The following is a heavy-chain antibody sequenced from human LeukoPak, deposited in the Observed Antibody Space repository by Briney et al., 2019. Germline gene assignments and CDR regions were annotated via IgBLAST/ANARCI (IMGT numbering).Heavy chain of an antibody. CDR3: ARAYGSGNYALHY. D-gene: IGHD3-10*01. V-gene: IGHV1-2*02. CDR1: GYTFTYFY. J-gene: IGHJ4*02. CDR2: INPDTVGT. Sequence: ASVKVSCNTSGYTFTYFYLHWVRQAPGQGLEWMAWINPDTVGTHYAQTFQGRVAMTRDTSISTAFMELSGLRSDDTAVYYCARAYGSGNYALHYWGQGTLVTVSS.